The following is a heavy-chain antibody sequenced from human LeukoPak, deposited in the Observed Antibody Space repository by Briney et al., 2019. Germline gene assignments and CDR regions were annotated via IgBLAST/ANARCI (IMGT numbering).Heavy chain of an antibody. J-gene: IGHJ5*02. V-gene: IGHV7-4-1*02. Sequence: ASVKVSCKASGYTFTSYAMNWVRQAPGQGLEWMGWINTNTRNPTYAQGFTGRFVFSLDTSVSTAYLQISSLKAEDTAVYYCARVAFLAAAGTGGNWFDPWGQGTLVTVSS. D-gene: IGHD6-13*01. CDR3: ARVAFLAAAGTGGNWFDP. CDR1: GYTFTSYA. CDR2: INTNTRNP.